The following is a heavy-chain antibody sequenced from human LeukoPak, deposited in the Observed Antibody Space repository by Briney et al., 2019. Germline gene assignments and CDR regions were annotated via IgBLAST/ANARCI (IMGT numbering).Heavy chain of an antibody. D-gene: IGHD3-22*01. CDR1: GGTFSSYT. CDR2: IIPTLGIA. J-gene: IGHJ4*02. Sequence: GASVKVSCKASGGTFSSYTISWVRQAPGQGLEWMGRIIPTLGIANYAQKFQGRVTITADKSTSTAYMELSSLRSEDTAVYYCARGDSSGYLDYWGQGTLVTVSS. V-gene: IGHV1-69*02. CDR3: ARGDSSGYLDY.